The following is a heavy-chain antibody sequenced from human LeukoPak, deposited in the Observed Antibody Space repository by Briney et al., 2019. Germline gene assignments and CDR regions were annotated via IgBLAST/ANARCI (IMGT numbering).Heavy chain of an antibody. CDR2: ISSSGNTI. D-gene: IGHD7-27*01. Sequence: GGSLRLSCAASGFTFSSYAMHWIRQAPGKGLECISYISSSGNTIFYADSVKGRFTVSRDSAKNSLYLQMNSLRAEDTAIYYCAKPRLGSDWGYLDHWGQGTLVTVSP. CDR3: AKPRLGSDWGYLDH. CDR1: GFTFSSYA. J-gene: IGHJ4*02. V-gene: IGHV3-48*03.